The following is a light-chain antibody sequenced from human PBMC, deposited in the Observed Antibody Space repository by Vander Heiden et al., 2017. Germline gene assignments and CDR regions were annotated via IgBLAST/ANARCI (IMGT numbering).Light chain of an antibody. V-gene: IGKV3-15*01. CDR2: GAS. CDR3: QQYNNWPPLT. Sequence: EIVLTQSPATLSVSPGETATLSCRASPSVSSNLAWYQQKPGQAPRLLIYGASTRATSMPARFSGSGSGTEFTLTISSLQSEDFAVYYCQQYNNWPPLTFGGGTKVEIK. J-gene: IGKJ4*01. CDR1: PSVSSN.